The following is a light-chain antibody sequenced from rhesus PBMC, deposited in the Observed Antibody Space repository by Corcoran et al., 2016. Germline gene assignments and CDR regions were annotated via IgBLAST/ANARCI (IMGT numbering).Light chain of an antibody. CDR1: QGISQY. CDR2: DAS. CDR3: QQHNSYPFT. V-gene: IGKV1-25*01. J-gene: IGKJ3*01. Sequence: DIQMTQSPSSLSASVGDTVTITCQASQGISQYFAWYQQKSGRAPKFLLSDASTLQSGVPPRFSVSGSGTVFSLTIRSLQPGDFATDYWQQHNSYPFTFGPGTKLDI.